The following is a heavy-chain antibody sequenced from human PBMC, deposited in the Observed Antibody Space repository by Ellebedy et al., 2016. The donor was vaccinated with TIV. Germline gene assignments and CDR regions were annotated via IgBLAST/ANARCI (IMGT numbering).Heavy chain of an antibody. D-gene: IGHD1-14*01. CDR1: GFTFSSHG. CDR3: AKEEAFGNWYFDL. CDR2: IADHGTVQ. Sequence: GESLKISCAASGFTFSSHGMHWVRQVPGKGPEWVAVIADHGTVQYYSDSVKGRFTISRDNSKNALWLQMNSLRFEDTAVYFCAKEEAFGNWYFDLWGRGTLVTVSS. V-gene: IGHV3-30*18. J-gene: IGHJ2*01.